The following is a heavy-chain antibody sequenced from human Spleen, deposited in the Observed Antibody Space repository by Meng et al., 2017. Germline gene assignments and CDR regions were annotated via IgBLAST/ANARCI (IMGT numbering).Heavy chain of an antibody. Sequence: QVQGVQSGAEVKKPGAVGKVSGKASGYTFTDYYMHWVRQAPGRGLEWMGWINPNSGGTNYAQKFQGRVTMTRDTSISTVYMELNRLKSDDTAVYYCARSDYVWGSYRYGFDYWGQGTLVTVSS. CDR2: INPNSGGT. V-gene: IGHV1-2*02. CDR1: GYTFTDYY. J-gene: IGHJ4*02. D-gene: IGHD3-16*02. CDR3: ARSDYVWGSYRYGFDY.